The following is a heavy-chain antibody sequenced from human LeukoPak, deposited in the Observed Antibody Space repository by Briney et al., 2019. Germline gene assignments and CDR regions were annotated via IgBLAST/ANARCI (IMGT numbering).Heavy chain of an antibody. D-gene: IGHD6-19*01. Sequence: GGSLRLSCAASGFTFSSYAMHWVRQAPGKGLEWVAAISYDGSNKNYADSVKGRFTISRDNSKNTLYLQMNSLRAEDTAVYYCARGVRIAVAGYIDYWGQGTLVTVSS. CDR2: ISYDGSNK. CDR1: GFTFSSYA. CDR3: ARGVRIAVAGYIDY. J-gene: IGHJ4*02. V-gene: IGHV3-30*04.